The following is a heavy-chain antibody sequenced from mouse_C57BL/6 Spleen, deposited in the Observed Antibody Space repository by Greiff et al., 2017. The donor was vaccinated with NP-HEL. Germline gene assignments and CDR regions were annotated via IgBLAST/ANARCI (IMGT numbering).Heavy chain of an antibody. CDR2: IYPGDGDT. D-gene: IGHD2-5*01. CDR1: GYAFSSYW. J-gene: IGHJ3*01. V-gene: IGHV1-80*01. CDR3: ARPHYYSNEAWLAY. Sequence: VKLVESGAELVKPGASVKISCKASGYAFSSYWMNWVKQRPGKGLEWIGQIYPGDGDTNYNGKFKGKATLTADKSSSTAYMQLSSLTAEDSAFFCCARPHYYSNEAWLAYWGQGTLVTVSA.